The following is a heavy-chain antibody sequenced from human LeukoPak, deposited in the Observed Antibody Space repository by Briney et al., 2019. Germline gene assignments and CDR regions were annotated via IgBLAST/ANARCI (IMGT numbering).Heavy chain of an antibody. V-gene: IGHV3-66*02. CDR1: GFTVSSNY. J-gene: IGHJ3*02. CDR2: IYSGGST. D-gene: IGHD3-22*01. CDR3: ARDRYYYDSSGYHDAFDI. Sequence: PGASLRLFCAASGFTVSSNYMSWVRQAPGKGLEWVSVIYSGGSTYYADSVKGRFTISRDNSKNTLYLQMNSLRAEDTAVYYCARDRYYYDSSGYHDAFDIWGQGTMVTVSS.